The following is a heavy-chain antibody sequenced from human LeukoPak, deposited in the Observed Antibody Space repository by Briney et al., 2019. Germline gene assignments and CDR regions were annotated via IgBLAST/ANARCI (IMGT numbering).Heavy chain of an antibody. CDR3: VKASIAARPGY. Sequence: PGGSLRLSCSASGFTFSSYAMHWVRQAPGKGLEYVSAISSNGGSTYYAGSVKGRFTISRDNSKNTLYLQMSSLRAEDTAVYYCVKASIAARPGYWGQGTLVTVSS. CDR1: GFTFSSYA. CDR2: ISSNGGST. D-gene: IGHD6-6*01. J-gene: IGHJ4*02. V-gene: IGHV3-64D*06.